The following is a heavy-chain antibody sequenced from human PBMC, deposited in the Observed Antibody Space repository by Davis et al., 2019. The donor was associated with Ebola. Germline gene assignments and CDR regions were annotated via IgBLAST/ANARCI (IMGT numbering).Heavy chain of an antibody. CDR1: GYTFTGYN. Sequence: ASVKVSCKASGYTFTGYNIHWVRQAPGQGLEWMGRIIANNGGTNYAQNFQGRVTMTSDTSISTAYMELSSLRSDDTAVYYCARDNSDSSAYSWMDSWGQGTLVSVSS. CDR2: IIANNGGT. V-gene: IGHV1-2*06. D-gene: IGHD6-6*01. CDR3: ARDNSDSSAYSWMDS. J-gene: IGHJ5*01.